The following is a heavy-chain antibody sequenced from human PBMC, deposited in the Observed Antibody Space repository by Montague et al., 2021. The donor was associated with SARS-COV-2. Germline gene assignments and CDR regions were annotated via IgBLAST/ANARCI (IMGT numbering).Heavy chain of an antibody. J-gene: IGHJ4*02. CDR1: GFTFSNYG. V-gene: IGHV3-33*08. D-gene: IGHD6-25*01. Sequence: SLRLSCAAPGFTFSNYGMHWVRQAPGKGLEWVAVIWYDGSNKWYAESVKGRFTIARDNSKNTVNLQMNRLRAEDTALYYCARDRADRSGWQNTFDNWGQGTLVTVSS. CDR2: IWYDGSNK. CDR3: ARDRADRSGWQNTFDN.